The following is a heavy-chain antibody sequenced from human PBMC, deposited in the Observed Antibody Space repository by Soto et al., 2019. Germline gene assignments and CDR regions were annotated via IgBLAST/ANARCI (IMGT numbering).Heavy chain of an antibody. Sequence: QVQLMQSGAELRKPGASVKVSCKAPGYMFATKYLHWVRQAPGQGLEWMGLINPSNGQTGYAQKFKGRVTLTSDTSTNTVYLDLISLTSDDTAVYYCARGALGGVNSGVSTWFDHWGQVTLVSVSS. J-gene: IGHJ5*02. D-gene: IGHD3-16*01. CDR2: INPSNGQT. CDR1: GYMFATKY. CDR3: ARGALGGVNSGVSTWFDH. V-gene: IGHV1-46*01.